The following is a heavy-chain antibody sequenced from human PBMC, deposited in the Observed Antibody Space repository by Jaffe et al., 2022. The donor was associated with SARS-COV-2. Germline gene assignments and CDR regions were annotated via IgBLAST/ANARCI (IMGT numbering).Heavy chain of an antibody. J-gene: IGHJ6*02. CDR2: INSDGSST. V-gene: IGHV3-74*01. D-gene: IGHD3-22*01. CDR1: GFTFSSYW. CDR3: AREPSGYYHYYYYYGMDV. Sequence: EVQLVESGGGLVQPGGSLRLSCAASGFTFSSYWMHWVRQAPGKGLVWVSRINSDGSSTSYADSVKGRFTISRDNAKNTLYLQMNSLRAEDTAVYYCAREPSGYYHYYYYYGMDVWGQGTTVTVSS.